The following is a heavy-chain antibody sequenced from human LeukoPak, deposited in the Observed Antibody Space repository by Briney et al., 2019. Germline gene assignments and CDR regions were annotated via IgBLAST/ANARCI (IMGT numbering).Heavy chain of an antibody. J-gene: IGHJ4*02. CDR2: MNPNSGNT. Sequence: ASVKVFCKASGYTFTSYDINWVRQATGQGLAWMGWMNPNSGNTGYAQKFQGRVTMTRNTSISTAYMELSSLRSEDTAVYYCARGRKVGPLLWFGESRIYYFDYWGQGTLVTVSS. CDR3: ARGRKVGPLLWFGESRIYYFDY. V-gene: IGHV1-8*01. CDR1: GYTFTSYD. D-gene: IGHD3-10*01.